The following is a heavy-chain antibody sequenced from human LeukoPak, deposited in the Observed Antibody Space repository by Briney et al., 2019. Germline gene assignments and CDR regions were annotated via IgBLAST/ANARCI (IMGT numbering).Heavy chain of an antibody. J-gene: IGHJ3*02. CDR1: GGSISSYY. CDR2: IYTSGST. Sequence: SETLSLTCTVSGGSISSYYWSWIRQPAGKGLEWIGRIYTSGSTNYNPSLKSRVTMSVDTSKNQFSLKLSSVTAADTAVYYCARLYSSSWYGVAFDIWGQGTMVTVSS. V-gene: IGHV4-4*07. D-gene: IGHD6-13*01. CDR3: ARLYSSSWYGVAFDI.